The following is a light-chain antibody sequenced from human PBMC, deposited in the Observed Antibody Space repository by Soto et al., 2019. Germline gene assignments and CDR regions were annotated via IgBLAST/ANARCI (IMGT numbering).Light chain of an antibody. Sequence: IVLTQSPGTLSLSPGKRATLSCRASQSVSSSYLAWYQQKPGQAPRLLIYGASSRATGIPDRFSGSGSGTDFTLTISRLEPEDFAVYYCQQYGSSPGTFGQGTKVEIK. CDR3: QQYGSSPGT. CDR2: GAS. J-gene: IGKJ1*01. CDR1: QSVSSSY. V-gene: IGKV3-20*01.